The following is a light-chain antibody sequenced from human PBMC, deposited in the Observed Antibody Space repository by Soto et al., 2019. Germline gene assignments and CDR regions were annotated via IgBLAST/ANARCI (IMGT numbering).Light chain of an antibody. V-gene: IGLV4-69*01. CDR3: QTWGSGIVV. CDR1: SGHSNYA. J-gene: IGLJ2*01. Sequence: QAVVTQSPSASASLVASVKLTCTLSSGHSNYAIAWHQQQSEKGPRYLMKLNSDGSHSKGDGIPDRFSGSSSGAERYLTISSLQSEDEADYYCQTWGSGIVVFGGGTKLTVL. CDR2: LNSDGSH.